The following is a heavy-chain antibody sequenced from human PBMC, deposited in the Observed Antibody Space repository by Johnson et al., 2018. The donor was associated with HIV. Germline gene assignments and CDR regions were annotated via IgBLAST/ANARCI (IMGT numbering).Heavy chain of an antibody. D-gene: IGHD1-26*01. CDR1: GFTFSNYV. CDR2: VSFDGSNK. Sequence: QVQLVESGGGLIQPGGSLRLSCAASGFTFSNYVMNWVRQAPGRGLEWVALVSFDGSNKYFADSVKGRFTISRDNSKNTLFLQMINLRAEDTAVYYCVKVGLVGGKEGVGAFDIWGPGTMVTVSS. J-gene: IGHJ3*02. V-gene: IGHV3-30-3*02. CDR3: VKVGLVGGKEGVGAFDI.